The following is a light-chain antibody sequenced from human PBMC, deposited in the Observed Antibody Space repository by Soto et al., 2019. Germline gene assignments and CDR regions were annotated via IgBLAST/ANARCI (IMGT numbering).Light chain of an antibody. CDR1: QSVSDY. J-gene: IGKJ1*01. CDR2: TAS. Sequence: EIVMTQSPATLSVSPGERATLSCRASQSVSDYLAWFQQTPGQPPRLLIYTASTRATGIPARFSGSGSGTEFTLTISSLHSEDFAVYYCQQYSNWPRTFGQGTRVEIK. V-gene: IGKV3-15*01. CDR3: QQYSNWPRT.